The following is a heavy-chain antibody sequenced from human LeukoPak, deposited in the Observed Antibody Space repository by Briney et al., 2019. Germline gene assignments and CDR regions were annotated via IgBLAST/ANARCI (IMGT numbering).Heavy chain of an antibody. D-gene: IGHD1-26*01. CDR2: INHSGST. Sequence: PSETLSLTCAVHGGSFSGYYWSWIRQPPGKGLEWIGEINHSGSTNYNPSLKSRVTISVDTSKNQFSLKLSPVTAADTAVYYCAGGSYSMFNWGQGTLVTVSS. J-gene: IGHJ4*02. CDR3: AGGSYSMFN. V-gene: IGHV4-34*01. CDR1: GGSFSGYY.